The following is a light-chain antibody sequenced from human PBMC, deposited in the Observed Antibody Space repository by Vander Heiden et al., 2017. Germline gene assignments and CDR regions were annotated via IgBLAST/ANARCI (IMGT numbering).Light chain of an antibody. CDR2: GAS. CDR3: QQYGSSPFA. Sequence: EIVLTPSPGTLSLSPGERATRSCRASQSVSSTDLAWYQQKPGQTPRLLISGASSRATGIPDRFSGSGSGTDFTLTISRLEPEDFAVYYCQQYGSSPFAFGQGTKLEIK. J-gene: IGKJ2*01. V-gene: IGKV3-20*01. CDR1: QSVSSTD.